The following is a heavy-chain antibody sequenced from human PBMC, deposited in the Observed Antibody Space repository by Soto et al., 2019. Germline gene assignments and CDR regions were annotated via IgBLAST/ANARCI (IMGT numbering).Heavy chain of an antibody. J-gene: IGHJ6*02. D-gene: IGHD3-16*01. CDR2: IGATSSSGSNF. CDR1: GFTLSSFA. CDR3: ARGGKVPYYYGMDV. V-gene: IGHV3-48*03. Sequence: EVQLEESGGGLVQPGGSLRLSCAASGFTLSSFALNWVRQAPGKGLEWVSYIGATSSSGSNFYYAASVKGRFTISRDIAKNSLVLQMNSLRDEDTAIYYCARGGKVPYYYGMDVWGQGTTVTVSS.